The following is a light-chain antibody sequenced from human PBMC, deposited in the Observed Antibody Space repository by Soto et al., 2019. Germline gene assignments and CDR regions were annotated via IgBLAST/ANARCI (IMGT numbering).Light chain of an antibody. CDR3: CSYAGSSTWGV. CDR2: EVS. V-gene: IGLV2-23*02. Sequence: QSALTQPASVSGSPGQSITISCTGTSSDVGSYNLVSWYQQHPGKAPKLMIYEVSKRPSGVSNPFSGSKSGNTASLTISGLQAEDEADYYCCSYAGSSTWGVFGGGTKLTVL. J-gene: IGLJ2*01. CDR1: SSDVGSYNL.